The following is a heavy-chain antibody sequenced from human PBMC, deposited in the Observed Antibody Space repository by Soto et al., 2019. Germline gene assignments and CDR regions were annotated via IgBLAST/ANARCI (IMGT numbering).Heavy chain of an antibody. CDR2: IYGGGAT. Sequence: PAGCLRLSCSFSGDTVTNKDMGLIRQAPGKGLEWVSIIYGGGATYYTDSVKGRFTISRDSSKNTLFLQMNNLRAEDRAVYYCSHWGCTWGLGTLVTVPS. J-gene: IGHJ5*02. D-gene: IGHD7-27*01. V-gene: IGHV3-66*01. CDR1: GDTVTNKD. CDR3: SHWGCT.